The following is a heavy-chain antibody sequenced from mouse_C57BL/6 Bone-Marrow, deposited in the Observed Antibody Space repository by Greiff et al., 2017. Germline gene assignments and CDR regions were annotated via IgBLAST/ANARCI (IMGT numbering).Heavy chain of an antibody. J-gene: IGHJ4*01. CDR1: GFSLTSYG. Sequence: VMLVESGPGLVAPSQSLSITCTVSGFSLTSYGVHWVRQPPGKGLEWLVVIWSDGSTTYNSALKSRLSISKDNSKSQVFLKMNSLQTDDTAMYYCARPYYYDYDGYAMDYWGQGTSVTVSS. V-gene: IGHV2-6*03. D-gene: IGHD2-4*01. CDR3: ARPYYYDYDGYAMDY. CDR2: IWSDGST.